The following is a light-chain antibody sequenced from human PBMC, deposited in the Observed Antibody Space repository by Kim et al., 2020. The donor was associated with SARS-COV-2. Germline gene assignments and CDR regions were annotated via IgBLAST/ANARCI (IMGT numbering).Light chain of an antibody. Sequence: GERVTITCRASQDISHYLAWFQQKPGEAPKLLIYAASALHSEVPSRFSGSGSGTDFTLTISSLQPEDVATFYCQSYNSAPWTFGQGTKLEI. CDR1: QDISHY. V-gene: IGKV1-27*01. CDR2: AAS. J-gene: IGKJ1*01. CDR3: QSYNSAPWT.